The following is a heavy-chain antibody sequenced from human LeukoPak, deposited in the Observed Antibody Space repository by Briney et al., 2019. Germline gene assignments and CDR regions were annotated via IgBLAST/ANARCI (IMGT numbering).Heavy chain of an antibody. D-gene: IGHD3-9*01. J-gene: IGHJ4*02. V-gene: IGHV3-23*01. Sequence: PGGSLRLSCAASGFTFGSYAMSWVRQAPGKGLEWVSGISGSGGSAYYADSVKGRFTLSRDNSKNTLHLQMNSLRAEDTAVYYCAKDKRYFVEAGIDYWGQGTLVTVSS. CDR3: AKDKRYFVEAGIDY. CDR1: GFTFGSYA. CDR2: ISGSGGSA.